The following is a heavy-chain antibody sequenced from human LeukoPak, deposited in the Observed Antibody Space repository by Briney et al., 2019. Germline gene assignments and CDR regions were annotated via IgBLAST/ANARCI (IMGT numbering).Heavy chain of an antibody. D-gene: IGHD4-23*01. CDR3: ARDYYGGEWSLGY. CDR1: GYTFTSYY. J-gene: IGHJ4*02. CDR2: VNPNSGGT. V-gene: IGHV1-2*02. Sequence: ASVKVSCKASGYTFTSYYMHWVRQAPGQGLEWMGWVNPNSGGTKYAQKFQGRVSMTSDTSISTAYMELTRLTSDDTAAYFCARDYYGGEWSLGYWGQGTLVTVSS.